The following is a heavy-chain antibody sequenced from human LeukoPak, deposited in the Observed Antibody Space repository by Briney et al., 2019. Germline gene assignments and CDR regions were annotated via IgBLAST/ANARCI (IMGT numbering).Heavy chain of an antibody. Sequence: ASVKVSCKASGYTFTSYGISWVRQAPGQGLEWMGWISAYNGNTSYAQKLQGRVTMTTDTSTSTAYMELRSLRSDDTAVYYCARAPVYYDFWSGNPRAEYFQHWGQGTLVTVSS. CDR1: GYTFTSYG. CDR3: ARAPVYYDFWSGNPRAEYFQH. CDR2: ISAYNGNT. J-gene: IGHJ1*01. D-gene: IGHD3-3*01. V-gene: IGHV1-18*01.